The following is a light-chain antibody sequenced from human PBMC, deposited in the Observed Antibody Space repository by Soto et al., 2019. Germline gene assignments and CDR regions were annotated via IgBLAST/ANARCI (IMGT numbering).Light chain of an antibody. J-gene: IGLJ3*02. Sequence: QSALTQPASVSGSPGQSITISCTGTSSDVGGYNYVAWYQQHPGKVPRLMIYEVSNRPSGVSNRFSGSKSGSTASLTISGLQAEDEADYYCSSYRTNSTWVFGGGTKLTVL. V-gene: IGLV2-14*01. CDR2: EVS. CDR1: SSDVGGYNY. CDR3: SSYRTNSTWV.